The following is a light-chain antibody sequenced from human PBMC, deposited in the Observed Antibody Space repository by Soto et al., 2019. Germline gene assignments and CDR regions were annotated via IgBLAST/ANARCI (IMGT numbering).Light chain of an antibody. Sequence: DFQMTKSPPTLSASVGDRVTITCRASQSVSSWLAWYQQKPGKAPKLLIHKASRLESGVSSRFSGSGSGTEFTLTISSLQADDIGTYYCQEYQTWTFGHGTKVEIK. CDR3: QEYQTWT. CDR2: KAS. CDR1: QSVSSW. V-gene: IGKV1-5*03. J-gene: IGKJ1*01.